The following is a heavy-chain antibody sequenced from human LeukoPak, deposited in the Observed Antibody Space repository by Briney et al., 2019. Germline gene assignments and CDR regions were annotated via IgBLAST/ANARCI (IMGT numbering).Heavy chain of an antibody. Sequence: GSLRLSCAASGFTFDDYGMSWVRQAPGKGLEWVSGINWNGGSTGYADSVKGRFTISRDNAKNSLYLQMNSLRAEDTALYYCARGRGGYCSGGSCYFDYWGQGTLVTVSS. CDR3: ARGRGGYCSGGSCYFDY. V-gene: IGHV3-20*04. D-gene: IGHD2-15*01. CDR2: INWNGGST. J-gene: IGHJ4*02. CDR1: GFTFDDYG.